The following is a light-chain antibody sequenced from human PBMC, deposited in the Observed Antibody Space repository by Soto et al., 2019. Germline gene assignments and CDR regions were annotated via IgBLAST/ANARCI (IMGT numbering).Light chain of an antibody. CDR2: DDN. Sequence: QSVLTQPPSVSAAPGQKVTIFCSVSSSNIGGNSVSWYQQLPGTAPKLLIYDDNKRPSGIPDRFSGSKSGTSATLGITGFQTGDEADYYCGSWDSSLSAYVFGTGTKVTVL. CDR3: GSWDSSLSAYV. CDR1: SSNIGGNS. V-gene: IGLV1-51*01. J-gene: IGLJ1*01.